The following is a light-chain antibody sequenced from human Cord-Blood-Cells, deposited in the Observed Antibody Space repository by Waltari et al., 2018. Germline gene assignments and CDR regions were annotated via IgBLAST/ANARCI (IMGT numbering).Light chain of an antibody. CDR2: DVS. J-gene: IGLJ2*01. Sequence: QSALTQPASVSGSPGQSITISCTGPSSDVGGYNYVPWYQQHPAKAPKLMLYDVSKRPSGVSNRFSGSKSGNTASLTISGLQAEDEADYYCSSYTSSSTLVFGGGTKLTVL. CDR1: SSDVGGYNY. CDR3: SSYTSSSTLV. V-gene: IGLV2-14*01.